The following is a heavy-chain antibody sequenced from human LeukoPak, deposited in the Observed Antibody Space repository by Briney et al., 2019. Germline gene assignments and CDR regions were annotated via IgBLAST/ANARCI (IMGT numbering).Heavy chain of an antibody. CDR2: IWYDGSNK. J-gene: IGHJ6*02. CDR3: LWRPTGSYYYGVDV. V-gene: IGHV3-33*03. CDR1: GFTFSSYG. D-gene: IGHD2-21*01. Sequence: QPGRSLRLSCAASGFTFSSYGMHWVRQAPGKGLKWVAVIWYDGSNKYYEDSVKGRFTISRDNAKNFVYLQMNSLRPEDAALYYCLWRPTGSYYYGVDVWGQGTTVTVSS.